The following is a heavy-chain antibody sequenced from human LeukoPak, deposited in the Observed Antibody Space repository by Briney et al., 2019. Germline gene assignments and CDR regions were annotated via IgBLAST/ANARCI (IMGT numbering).Heavy chain of an antibody. D-gene: IGHD6-6*01. J-gene: IGHJ4*02. V-gene: IGHV4-34*01. CDR1: GXSFSGYF. Sequence: PSETLSLTCAVYGXSFSGYFWSWIRQPPGKGLEWIGEINHSGITNYNPSLKSRVTISVDMSKNQFSLKLSSVTAADTAVYYCAIFGAAPGFDYWGQGTLVTVSS. CDR3: AIFGAAPGFDY. CDR2: INHSGIT.